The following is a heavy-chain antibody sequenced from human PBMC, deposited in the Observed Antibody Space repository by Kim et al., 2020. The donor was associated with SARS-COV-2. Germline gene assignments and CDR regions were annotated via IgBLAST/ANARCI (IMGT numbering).Heavy chain of an antibody. Sequence: STYTDDAVKSRFTNSKENSKNTQYLQMSRLRDEETAVYYCATDPYGDYDYWGQGTLVTVSS. CDR3: ATDPYGDYDY. CDR2: ST. J-gene: IGHJ4*02. V-gene: IGHV3-53*01. D-gene: IGHD4-17*01.